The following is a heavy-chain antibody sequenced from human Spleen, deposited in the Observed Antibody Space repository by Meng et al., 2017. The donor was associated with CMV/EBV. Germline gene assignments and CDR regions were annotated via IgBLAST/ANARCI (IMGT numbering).Heavy chain of an antibody. V-gene: IGHV3-21*01. CDR1: GVDLSSYS. CDR2: ISSSSSYI. Sequence: TGVDLSSYSMNWVRQAPGKGLEWVASISSSSSYIYYADSVKGRFTISRDNAKNSLYLQMNSLRAEDTAVYYCARDGVNGEDDAFDIWGQGTMVTVSS. J-gene: IGHJ3*02. CDR3: ARDGVNGEDDAFDI. D-gene: IGHD7-27*01.